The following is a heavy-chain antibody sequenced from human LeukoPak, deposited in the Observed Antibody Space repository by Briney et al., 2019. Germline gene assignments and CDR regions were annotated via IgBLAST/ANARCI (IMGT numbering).Heavy chain of an antibody. V-gene: IGHV1-69*13. Sequence: ASVKVSCKASGYTFTSYGISWVRQAPGQGLEWMGGIIPIFGTANYAQKFQGRVTITADESTSTAYMEPSSLRSEDTAVYYCAREYYYDSSGYYHFDCWGQGTLVTVSS. CDR3: AREYYYDSSGYYHFDC. D-gene: IGHD3-22*01. J-gene: IGHJ4*02. CDR1: GYTFTSYG. CDR2: IIPIFGTA.